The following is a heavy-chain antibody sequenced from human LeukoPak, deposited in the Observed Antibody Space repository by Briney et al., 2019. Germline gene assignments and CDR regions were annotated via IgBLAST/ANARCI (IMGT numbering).Heavy chain of an antibody. D-gene: IGHD1-26*01. CDR2: IIPIFGTA. CDR3: ARGASAVWRGYYYYYYMDV. CDR1: GGTFSSYA. J-gene: IGHJ6*03. V-gene: IGHV1-69*13. Sequence: GASVKVSCKASGGTFSSYAISWVRQAPGQGLEWMGGIIPIFGTANYAQKFQGRVTITADESTSTAYMELSSLRSEDTAVYYCARGASAVWRGYYYYYYMDVWGKGTTVTVSS.